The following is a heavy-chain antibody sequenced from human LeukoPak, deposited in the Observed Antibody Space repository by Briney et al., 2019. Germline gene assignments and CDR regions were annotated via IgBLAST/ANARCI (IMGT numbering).Heavy chain of an antibody. D-gene: IGHD3-22*01. CDR3: ARDRLYYDSSGNFDY. CDR1: GHTFTSYY. V-gene: IGHV1-46*01. CDR2: INPSGGST. J-gene: IGHJ4*02. Sequence: ASVKVSCKASGHTFTSYYMHWARQAPGQGLEWMGIINPSGGSTSYAQKFQGRVTMTRDTSTSTVYMELSSLRSEDTAVYYCARDRLYYDSSGNFDYWGQGTLVTVSS.